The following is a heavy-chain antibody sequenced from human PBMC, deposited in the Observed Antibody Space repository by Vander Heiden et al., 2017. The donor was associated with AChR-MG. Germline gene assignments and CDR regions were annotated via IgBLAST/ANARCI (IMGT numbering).Heavy chain of an antibody. CDR2: MNPNSGNT. J-gene: IGHJ4*02. CDR3: ARGEGELDFWSGYYLAYNDY. CDR1: GYTFTSYD. V-gene: IGHV1-8*01. D-gene: IGHD3-3*01. Sequence: QVQLVQSGAEAKKPGASVKVSCKASGYTFTSYDINWVRQATGQGLGWMGWMNPNSGNTGYAQKFQGRVTMTRNTSISTAYMELSSLRSEDTAVYYCARGEGELDFWSGYYLAYNDYWGQGTLVTVSS.